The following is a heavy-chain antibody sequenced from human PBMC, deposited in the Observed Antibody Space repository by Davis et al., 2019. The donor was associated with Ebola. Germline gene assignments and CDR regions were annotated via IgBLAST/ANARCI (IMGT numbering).Heavy chain of an antibody. CDR2: MNPNSGNT. CDR1: GYTFTSYD. J-gene: IGHJ6*04. Sequence: ASVKVSCKASGYTFTSYDINWVRQATGQGLEWMGWMNPNSGNTGYAQKFQGRVTMTRNTSISTAYMELSSLRSEDTAVYYCARDQGYSYGYIYYYYGMDVWGKGTTGTVSS. V-gene: IGHV1-8*01. CDR3: ARDQGYSYGYIYYYYGMDV. D-gene: IGHD5-18*01.